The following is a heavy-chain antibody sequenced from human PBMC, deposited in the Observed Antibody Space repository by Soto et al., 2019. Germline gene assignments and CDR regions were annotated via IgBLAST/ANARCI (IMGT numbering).Heavy chain of an antibody. D-gene: IGHD3-9*01. V-gene: IGHV3-23*01. CDR3: AKEYLYYDILTGYYIPFYFDY. CDR2: ISGSGGST. J-gene: IGHJ4*02. CDR1: GFTFSSYA. Sequence: GGSLRLSCAASGFTFSSYAMSWVRQAPGKGLEWVSAISGSGGSTYYADSVKGRFTISRDNSKNTLYLQMNSLRAEDTAVYYCAKEYLYYDILTGYYIPFYFDYWGQGTLVTVSS.